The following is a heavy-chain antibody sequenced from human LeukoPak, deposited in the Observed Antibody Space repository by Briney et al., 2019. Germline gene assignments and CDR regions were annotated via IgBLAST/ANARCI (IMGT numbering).Heavy chain of an antibody. D-gene: IGHD4-11*01. CDR1: GYTFTSYD. V-gene: IGHV1-8*01. CDR3: ARDRLHLNWFDP. CDR2: MNPNSGNT. Sequence: RGASVKVSCKASGYTFTSYDINWVRQATGQGLEWMGWMNPNSGNTGYAQKFQGRVTMTRNTSISTAYMELSSLRSEDTAVYYCARDRLHLNWFDPWGQGTLVTVSS. J-gene: IGHJ5*02.